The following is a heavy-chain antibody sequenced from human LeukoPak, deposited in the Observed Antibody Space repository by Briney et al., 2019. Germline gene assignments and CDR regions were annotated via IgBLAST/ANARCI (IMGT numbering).Heavy chain of an antibody. J-gene: IGHJ2*01. CDR3: AKSIEYCGADCYGYFDL. D-gene: IGHD2-21*02. Sequence: GASVKVSCKPSGYTFTGYYMHWVRQAPGQGLEWMGRINPNSGATNYAQKLQGRVTMTRDTSISTAYMELTTLRSDDTAVYYCAKSIEYCGADCYGYFDLWGRGTLVTVSS. V-gene: IGHV1-2*06. CDR1: GYTFTGYY. CDR2: INPNSGAT.